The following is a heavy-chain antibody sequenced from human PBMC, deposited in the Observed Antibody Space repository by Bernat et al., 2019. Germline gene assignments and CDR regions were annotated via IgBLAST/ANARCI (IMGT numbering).Heavy chain of an antibody. CDR2: INQDGSEE. V-gene: IGHV3-7*01. D-gene: IGHD6-6*01. J-gene: IGHJ4*02. Sequence: EVQLVESGGGLVQPGGSLRLSCVASGFTFSTYWMRWARQAPGKGLEWVANINQDGSEEFYVDSVKGRFTISRDNARNSVYLQLDSLRVEDTAVYFCARASSSRYSLYTNFWGQGTLVTVSS. CDR1: GFTFSTYW. CDR3: ARASSSRYSLYTNF.